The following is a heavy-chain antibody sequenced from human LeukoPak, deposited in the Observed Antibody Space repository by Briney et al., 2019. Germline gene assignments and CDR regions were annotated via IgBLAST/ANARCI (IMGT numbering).Heavy chain of an antibody. CDR1: GYSFTSYW. J-gene: IGHJ3*02. Sequence: GESLKISCKGSGYSFTSYWIGWVRQMPGKGLEWMGVIYPGDSDTRYSPSFQGQVTISADKSITTAYLQWSSLKASDTAMYYCAIRAPPGITTLRGEGDPFDIWGQGTMVTVSS. D-gene: IGHD3-10*01. V-gene: IGHV5-51*01. CDR3: AIRAPPGITTLRGEGDPFDI. CDR2: IYPGDSDT.